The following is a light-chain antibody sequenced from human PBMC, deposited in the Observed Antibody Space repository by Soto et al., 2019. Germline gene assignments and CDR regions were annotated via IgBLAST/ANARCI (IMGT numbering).Light chain of an antibody. J-gene: IGKJ2*01. V-gene: IGKV1-9*01. CDR1: QGISSY. CDR2: AAS. CDR3: QQLNSYPHT. Sequence: DIQLTQSPSFLSASVGDRVTITCGASQGISSYLAWYQQKPGKAPKLLIYAASTLQSGVPSRFSGSGSGTEFTLTISSLHPEDFATYYCQQLNSYPHTFGQGTKLEIK.